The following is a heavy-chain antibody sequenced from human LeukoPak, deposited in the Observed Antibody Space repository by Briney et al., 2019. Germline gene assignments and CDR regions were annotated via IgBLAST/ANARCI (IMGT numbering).Heavy chain of an antibody. CDR3: ARLGYCSGGTCYWVIDY. CDR2: ISSSSSYI. CDR1: GFTVSSYT. Sequence: GGSLRLSCTVSGFTVSSYTMNWVRQAPGKGLEWVSSISSSSSYIYYADSLKGRFTISRDNAKNSLYLQMNSLRAEDTAVYYCARLGYCSGGTCYWVIDYWGQGTLVTVSS. D-gene: IGHD2-15*01. V-gene: IGHV3-21*01. J-gene: IGHJ4*02.